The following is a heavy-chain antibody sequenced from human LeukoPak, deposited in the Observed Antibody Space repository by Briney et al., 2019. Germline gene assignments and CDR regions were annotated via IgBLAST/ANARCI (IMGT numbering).Heavy chain of an antibody. J-gene: IGHJ4*02. CDR3: AKDPPYDFWSGWYFDY. CDR1: GFTVTSNS. CDR2: IYSGST. V-gene: IGHV3-53*01. D-gene: IGHD3-3*01. Sequence: GGSLRLSCTVSGFTVTSNSMSWVRQAPGKGLEWVSFIYSGSTHYSDSVKGRFTISRDNSKNTLYLQMNSLRAEDTAVYYCAKDPPYDFWSGWYFDYWGQGTLVTVSS.